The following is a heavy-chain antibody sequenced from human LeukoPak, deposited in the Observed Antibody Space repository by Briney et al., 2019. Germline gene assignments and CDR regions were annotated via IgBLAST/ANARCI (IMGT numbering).Heavy chain of an antibody. Sequence: GGSLRLSCAASGFTFSSYAMHWVRQAPGKGLEWVAVISYDGSNKYYADSVKGRFTISRDNSKNTLYLQMDSLRSEDTAVYYCARVVSRFDWLLSYFDYWGQGTLVTVSS. CDR1: GFTFSSYA. V-gene: IGHV3-30-3*01. CDR2: ISYDGSNK. J-gene: IGHJ4*02. CDR3: ARVVSRFDWLLSYFDY. D-gene: IGHD3-9*01.